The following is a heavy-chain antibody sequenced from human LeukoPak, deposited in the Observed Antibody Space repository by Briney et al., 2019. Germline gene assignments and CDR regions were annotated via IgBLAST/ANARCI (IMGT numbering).Heavy chain of an antibody. CDR3: AKDPHAGYSFAY. CDR2: LSGSGGST. J-gene: IGHJ4*02. CDR1: GFTFSSYA. V-gene: IGHV3-23*01. D-gene: IGHD5-18*01. Sequence: GGSLRLSCVFSGFTFSSYAMSWVRQAPGKGLEWVSSLSGSGGSTYYADSVKGRFTISRDNSKNTLYLQMNSLRVEDTAVYYCAKDPHAGYSFAYWGQGTLVTVSS.